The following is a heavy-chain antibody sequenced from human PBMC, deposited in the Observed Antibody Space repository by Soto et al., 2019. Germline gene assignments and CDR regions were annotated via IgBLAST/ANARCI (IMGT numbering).Heavy chain of an antibody. D-gene: IGHD3-10*01. CDR2: ISYDGSNK. CDR3: AGFGELSAFDI. Sequence: QVQLVESGGGVVQPGRSLRLSCAASGFTFSSYGMHWVRQAPGKGLEWVAVISYDGSNKYYADSVKGRFTISRDNSKNTLYLQMNSLRAEDTAVYYCAGFGELSAFDIWGQGTMVTVSS. V-gene: IGHV3-30*03. J-gene: IGHJ3*02. CDR1: GFTFSSYG.